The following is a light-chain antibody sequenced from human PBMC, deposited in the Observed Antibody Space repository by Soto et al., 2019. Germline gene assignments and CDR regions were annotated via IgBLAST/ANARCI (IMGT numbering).Light chain of an antibody. CDR2: GAS. V-gene: IGKV3-20*01. CDR3: QQYGNFPRT. J-gene: IGKJ1*01. CDR1: QSVTSGD. Sequence: EIVLTQSPGTLSLSPGERATLSCRASQSVTSGDLAWYQQKPGQAPRLLMYGASRRITGVPDRFSGSGSGTDYTLTISRLQTEDFAVYYCQQYGNFPRTFGQGTKVDIK.